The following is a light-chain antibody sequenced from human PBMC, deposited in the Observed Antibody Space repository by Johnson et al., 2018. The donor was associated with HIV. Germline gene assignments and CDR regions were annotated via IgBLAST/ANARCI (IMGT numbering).Light chain of an antibody. Sequence: QPVLTQPPSVSAAPGQKVTISCSGSSSNIGNNYVSWYQQLTGTAPKLLIYENNKRPSGIPDRFSGSKSGTSATLGITGLQTGDEADYYCGTWDTSLSAYVFGTGTKVTVL. J-gene: IGLJ1*01. CDR1: SSNIGNNY. V-gene: IGLV1-51*02. CDR3: GTWDTSLSAYV. CDR2: ENN.